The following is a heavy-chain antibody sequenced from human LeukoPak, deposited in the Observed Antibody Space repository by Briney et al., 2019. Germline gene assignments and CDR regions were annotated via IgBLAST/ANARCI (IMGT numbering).Heavy chain of an antibody. CDR2: ISAYNGNT. J-gene: IGHJ5*02. V-gene: IGHV1-18*01. D-gene: IGHD3-3*01. CDR3: ARSPAYYDFWSGYYGYNWFDP. CDR1: GGTFISYA. Sequence: GASVKVSCKASGGTFISYAISWVRQAPGQGLEWMGWISAYNGNTNYAQKLQGRVTMTTDTSTSTAYMELRSLRSDDTAVYYCARSPAYYDFWSGYYGYNWFDPWGQGTLVTVSS.